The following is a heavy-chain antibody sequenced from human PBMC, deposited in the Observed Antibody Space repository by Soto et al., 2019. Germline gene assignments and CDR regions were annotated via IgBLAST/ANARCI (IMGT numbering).Heavy chain of an antibody. CDR2: ISYDGGDK. CDR3: ARETLRDAIDI. Sequence: GGSLRLSCAASGFTFSRYGMHWVRQAPGKGLEWVAVISYDGGDKHYADSVKGRFTISRDNSKNTLFLQMNTLRAEDRAVYYCARETLRDAIDIWGQGTMVTVSS. V-gene: IGHV3-30*03. CDR1: GFTFSRYG. J-gene: IGHJ3*02.